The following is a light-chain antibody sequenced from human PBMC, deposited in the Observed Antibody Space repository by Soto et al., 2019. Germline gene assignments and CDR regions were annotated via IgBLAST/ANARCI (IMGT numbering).Light chain of an antibody. CDR3: EQSYSTLAFT. V-gene: IGKV1-39*01. CDR1: QSISSY. J-gene: IGKJ4*01. Sequence: DIQMTQSPSSLSASVGDRVTITCRASQSISSYLYWYQQKPGKAPKLLIYAASSLHSGVPSRFSGGGSGTDFTLTISSLQPEDFATYYCEQSYSTLAFTFGGGTKVEIK. CDR2: AAS.